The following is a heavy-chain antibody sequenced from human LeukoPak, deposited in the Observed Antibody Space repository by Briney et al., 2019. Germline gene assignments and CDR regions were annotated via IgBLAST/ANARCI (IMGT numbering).Heavy chain of an antibody. D-gene: IGHD3-22*01. CDR1: GFTFSSYD. CDR2: IRYDGSNK. J-gene: IGHJ4*02. V-gene: IGHV3-30*02. CDR3: AKDSEAFTDDYYDSSGCSNY. Sequence: GGSLRLSCAASGFTFSSYDIHWVRQAPGKGLEWVAFIRYDGSNKYYADSVRGRFTISRDNAKNSLYLQMNSLRAEDTAVYYCAKDSEAFTDDYYDSSGCSNYWGQGTLVTVSS.